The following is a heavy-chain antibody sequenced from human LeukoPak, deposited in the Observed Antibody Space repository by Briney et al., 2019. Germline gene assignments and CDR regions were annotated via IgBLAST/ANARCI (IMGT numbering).Heavy chain of an antibody. J-gene: IGHJ4*02. V-gene: IGHV1-69*04. CDR3: ARLYSYGVLFDY. D-gene: IGHD5-18*01. CDR1: GYTFTSYG. CDR2: IIPILGIA. Sequence: ASVKVSCKASGYTFTSYGISWVRQAPGQGLEWMGRIIPILGIANYAQKFQGRVTITADKSTSTAYTELSSLRSEDTAVYYCARLYSYGVLFDYWGQGTLVTVSS.